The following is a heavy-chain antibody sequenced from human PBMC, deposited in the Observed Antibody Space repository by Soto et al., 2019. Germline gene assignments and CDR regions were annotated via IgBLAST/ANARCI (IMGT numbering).Heavy chain of an antibody. CDR1: GFTFSSYG. CDR3: ESEYCSGGSCYYSGMDV. D-gene: IGHD2-15*01. Sequence: QVQLVESGGGVVQPGRSLRLSCAASGFTFSSYGMHWVRQAPGKGLEWVAVIWYDGSNKYYADSVKGRFTISRDNSKNTLYLQMNSLRAEATAVYYCESEYCSGGSCYYSGMDVWCQGTTVTVSS. V-gene: IGHV3-33*01. CDR2: IWYDGSNK. J-gene: IGHJ6*02.